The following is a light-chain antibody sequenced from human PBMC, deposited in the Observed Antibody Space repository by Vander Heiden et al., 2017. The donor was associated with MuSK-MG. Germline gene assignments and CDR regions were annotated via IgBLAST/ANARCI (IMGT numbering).Light chain of an antibody. V-gene: IGKV3-11*01. Sequence: EIVLTQSPATLSLSPGERATLSCRASQSVSRYLAWYQQKPGQAPRLLIYEASNRATGIPARFSRSRSGTDFTLTISSLEPDDFAVYYCQQRTNWPPIFTFGPGTKVDIK. CDR3: QQRTNWPPIFT. CDR2: EAS. J-gene: IGKJ3*01. CDR1: QSVSRY.